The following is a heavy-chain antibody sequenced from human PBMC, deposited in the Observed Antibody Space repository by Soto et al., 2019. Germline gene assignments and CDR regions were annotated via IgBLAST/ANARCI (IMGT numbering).Heavy chain of an antibody. CDR1: GFTFSSYA. CDR2: ITASGGST. Sequence: VHLLESGGGLVQPGGSLRLSCAASGFTFSSYAMSWVRQAPGKGLEWVSGITASGGSTSYADSVKGRFTISRDNSKNTLYLQMNSLRAEDTAVYYCAHTQGIVLVPVAIWYWGQGTLVTVSS. D-gene: IGHD2-2*02. V-gene: IGHV3-23*01. CDR3: AHTQGIVLVPVAIWY. J-gene: IGHJ4*02.